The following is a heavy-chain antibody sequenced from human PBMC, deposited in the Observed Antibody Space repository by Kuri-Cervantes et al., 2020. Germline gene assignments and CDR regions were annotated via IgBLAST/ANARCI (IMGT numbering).Heavy chain of an antibody. J-gene: IGHJ4*02. CDR3: ARDDISGSSLGSYYFDY. Sequence: SLKISCAASGFTFSSYGMHWVRQAPGKGLEWVAVRWDDGSNKYYADSVKGRFTITRDNSKNTLYLQMNSLRAEDTAVYYCARDDISGSSLGSYYFDYWGQGTLVTVSS. CDR2: RWDDGSNK. V-gene: IGHV3-33*01. D-gene: IGHD1-26*01. CDR1: GFTFSSYG.